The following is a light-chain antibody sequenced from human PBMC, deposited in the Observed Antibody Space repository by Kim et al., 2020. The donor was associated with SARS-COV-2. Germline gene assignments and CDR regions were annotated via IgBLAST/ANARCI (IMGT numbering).Light chain of an antibody. CDR2: QDS. CDR1: KLGDKY. Sequence: SYELTQPPSVSVSPGQTASITCSGDKLGDKYACWYQQKPGQSPVLVIYQDSKRPSGIPERFSGSNSGNTATLTISGTQAMDEADYYCQAWEGSTVEFGGG. CDR3: QAWEGSTVE. J-gene: IGLJ2*01. V-gene: IGLV3-1*01.